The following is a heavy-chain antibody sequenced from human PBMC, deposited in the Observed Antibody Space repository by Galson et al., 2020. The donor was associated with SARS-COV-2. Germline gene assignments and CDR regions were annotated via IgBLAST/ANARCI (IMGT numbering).Heavy chain of an antibody. D-gene: IGHD6-13*01. Sequence: GGSLRLSCAASGFTFSSYAMHWVCQAPGKGLEWVAVISYDGSNKYYADSVKGRFTISRDNSKNTLYLQMNSLRAEDTAVYYCATSSSWYVWGQGTLVTVSS. V-gene: IGHV3-30-3*01. CDR1: GFTFSSYA. CDR3: ATSSSWYV. J-gene: IGHJ4*02. CDR2: ISYDGSNK.